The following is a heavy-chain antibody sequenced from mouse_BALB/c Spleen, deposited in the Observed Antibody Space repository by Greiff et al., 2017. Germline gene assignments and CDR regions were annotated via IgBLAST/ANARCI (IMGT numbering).Heavy chain of an antibody. V-gene: IGHV1-7*01. J-gene: IGHJ3*01. CDR1: GYTFTSYW. Sequence: QVQLKQSGAELAKPGASVKMSCKASGYTFTSYWMHWVKQRPGQGLEWIGYINPSTGYTEYNQKFKDKATLTADKSSSTAYMQLSSLTSEDSAVYYCARAYGSDSWFAYWGQGTLVTVSA. CDR2: INPSTGYT. CDR3: ARAYGSDSWFAY. D-gene: IGHD1-1*01.